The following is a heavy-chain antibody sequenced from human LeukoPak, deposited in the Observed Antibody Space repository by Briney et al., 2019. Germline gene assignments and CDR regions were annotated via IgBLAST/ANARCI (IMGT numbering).Heavy chain of an antibody. J-gene: IGHJ4*02. CDR2: ISSSSSYI. Sequence: PGGSLRLSCAASGFTFSSYSMNWVRQAPGKGLEWVSSISSSSSYIYYADSVKGRFTISRDNAKNSLYLQMNSLRAEDTAVYYCARDRPYCSGGSCSIDFDYWGQGTLVTVSS. CDR3: ARDRPYCSGGSCSIDFDY. CDR1: GFTFSSYS. V-gene: IGHV3-21*01. D-gene: IGHD2-15*01.